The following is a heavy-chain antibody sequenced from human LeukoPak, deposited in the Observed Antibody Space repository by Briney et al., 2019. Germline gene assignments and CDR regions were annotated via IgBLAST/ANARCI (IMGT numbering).Heavy chain of an antibody. D-gene: IGHD2-2*01. V-gene: IGHV1-69*05. CDR1: GGTFSSYA. CDR2: IIPIFGTA. J-gene: IGHJ6*03. Sequence: SVKVSCKASGGTFSSYAISWVRQAPGQGLEWMGVIIPIFGTANYAQKFQGRVTITTDESTSTAYMELSSLRSEDTAVYYCERELGVVVPAVGYMDVWGKGTTVTVSS. CDR3: ERELGVVVPAVGYMDV.